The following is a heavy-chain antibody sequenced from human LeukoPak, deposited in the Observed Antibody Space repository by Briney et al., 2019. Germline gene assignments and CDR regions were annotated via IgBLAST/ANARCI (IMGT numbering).Heavy chain of an antibody. CDR3: ASEDYYDSSGLFDY. J-gene: IGHJ4*02. CDR2: INPNSGGT. CDR1: GYTFTGYY. V-gene: IGHV1-2*06. Sequence: ASVKVSCKASGYTFTGYYMHWVRQAPGQGLEWMGRINPNSGGTNYAQKFQGRVTMTRDTSINTAYMELSRLRSDDTAVYYCASEDYYDSSGLFDYWGQGTLVTVSS. D-gene: IGHD3-22*01.